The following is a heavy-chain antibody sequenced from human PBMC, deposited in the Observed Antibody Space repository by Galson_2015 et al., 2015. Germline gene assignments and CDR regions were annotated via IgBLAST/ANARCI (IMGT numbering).Heavy chain of an antibody. V-gene: IGHV1-2*04. CDR1: GYTFTGYY. CDR2: IHPNSGGT. D-gene: IGHD3-10*01. J-gene: IGHJ4*02. Sequence: SVKVSCKASGYTFTGYYKHWVRQAPGQGLEWMGWIHPNSGGTNYAQKFQGWVTMTRDTSISTAYMELSRLRSDDTAVYYCAREGGRLWFWELLESPLDYWGQGTLVTVSS. CDR3: AREGGRLWFWELLESPLDY.